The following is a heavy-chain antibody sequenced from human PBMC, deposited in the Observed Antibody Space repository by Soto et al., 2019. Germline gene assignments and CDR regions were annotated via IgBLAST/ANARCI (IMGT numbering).Heavy chain of an antibody. D-gene: IGHD5-18*01. J-gene: IGHJ6*02. CDR3: ARGMETAMDTYYYYGMDV. CDR2: INAGNGNT. Sequence: ASVKVSCKVSGYSLTELSMHWVRQAPGQRLEWMGWINAGNGNTKYSQKFQGRVTITRDTSASTAYMELSSLRSEDTAVYYCARGMETAMDTYYYYGMDVWGQGTTVTVSS. V-gene: IGHV1-3*01. CDR1: GYSLTELS.